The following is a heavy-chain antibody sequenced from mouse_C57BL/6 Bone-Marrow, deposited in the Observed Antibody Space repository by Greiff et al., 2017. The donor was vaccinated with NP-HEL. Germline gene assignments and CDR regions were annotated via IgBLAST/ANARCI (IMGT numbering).Heavy chain of an antibody. D-gene: IGHD2-4*01. V-gene: IGHV1-76*01. CDR3: AREGGLRRGDFDY. Sequence: QVQLQQSGAELVRPGASVKLSCKASGYTFTDYYINWVKQRPGQGLEWIARIYPGSGNTYYNEKFKGKVTLTAEKSSSTAYMQLSSLTSEDSAVYFCAREGGLRRGDFDYWGQGTTLTVSS. CDR2: IYPGSGNT. J-gene: IGHJ2*01. CDR1: GYTFTDYY.